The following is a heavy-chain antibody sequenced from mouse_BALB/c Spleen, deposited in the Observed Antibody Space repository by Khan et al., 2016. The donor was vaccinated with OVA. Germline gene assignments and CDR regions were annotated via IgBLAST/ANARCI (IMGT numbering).Heavy chain of an antibody. Sequence: EVQLQESGPSLVKPSQSLSLTCTVTGYSITSNYAWSWIRQFPGSKLEWMGYISYSGATNYNPSLKSRISVTRDTSENQFFLQLNSVTTEDAATYFCARQTFYGYAFDYWGQGTSVTVSS. D-gene: IGHD1-1*01. CDR3: ARQTFYGYAFDY. CDR2: ISYSGAT. V-gene: IGHV3-2*02. CDR1: GYSITSNYA. J-gene: IGHJ4*01.